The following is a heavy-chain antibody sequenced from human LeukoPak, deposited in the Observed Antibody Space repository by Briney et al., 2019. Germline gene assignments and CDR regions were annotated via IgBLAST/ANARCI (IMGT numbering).Heavy chain of an antibody. CDR2: ISSSGSTI. V-gene: IGHV3-48*03. CDR1: GFTFSSYE. D-gene: IGHD4-11*01. J-gene: IGHJ4*02. CDR3: ARDKVTGPTHLDY. Sequence: PGGSLRLSCAASGFTFSSYEMNWVRQAPGKGLEWVSYISSSGSTIYYADSVKGRFTISRDNARNSLDLQMDSLRAEDTAIYYCARDKVTGPTHLDYWGQGTLVTVSS.